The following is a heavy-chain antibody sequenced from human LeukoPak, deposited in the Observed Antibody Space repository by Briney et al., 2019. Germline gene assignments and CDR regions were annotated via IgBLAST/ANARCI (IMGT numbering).Heavy chain of an antibody. V-gene: IGHV4-59*01. J-gene: IGHJ4*02. Sequence: SETLSLTCTVCGGPISSYYWSWLRQPPGKGLEWIGYIYYSGNTNYNPSLKSRVTISVDTPKNQFSLKLNSVTAADTAVYYCANGVRGVIIDYWGQGTLVTVS. D-gene: IGHD3-10*01. CDR3: ANGVRGVIIDY. CDR2: IYYSGNT. CDR1: GGPISSYY.